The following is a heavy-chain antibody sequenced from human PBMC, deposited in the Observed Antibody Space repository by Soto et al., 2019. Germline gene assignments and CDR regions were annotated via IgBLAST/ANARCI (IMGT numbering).Heavy chain of an antibody. V-gene: IGHV1-3*01. J-gene: IGHJ4*02. CDR1: GYTFTSSA. D-gene: IGHD6-19*01. CDR2: INAGNGNT. Sequence: QVQLVQSGAEVKKPGASVKVSCKASGYTFTSSAIHWVRQTPGQRLEWMGWINAGNGNTKYSQKFQDRVTITRDTSASTAYMELSSLRSEDTAVYDCARDLGGWPDSWGQGTLVTVSS. CDR3: ARDLGGWPDS.